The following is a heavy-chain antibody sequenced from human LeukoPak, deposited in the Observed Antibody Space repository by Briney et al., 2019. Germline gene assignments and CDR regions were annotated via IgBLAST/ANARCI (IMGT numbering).Heavy chain of an antibody. V-gene: IGHV3-48*03. Sequence: PGGSLRLSCAASGFTFSSYEMNWVRQPPGKGLEWVSYISSSGSTRYYADPVKGRFTISRDNAKNSLYLQMNSLRAEDTAVYYCARVSWLGAEAFDIWGQGTMVTVSS. J-gene: IGHJ3*02. CDR2: ISSSGSTR. D-gene: IGHD6-19*01. CDR1: GFTFSSYE. CDR3: ARVSWLGAEAFDI.